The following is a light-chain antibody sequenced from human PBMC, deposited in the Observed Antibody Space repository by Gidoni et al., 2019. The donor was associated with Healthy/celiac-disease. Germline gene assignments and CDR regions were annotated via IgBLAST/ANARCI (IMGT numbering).Light chain of an antibody. J-gene: IGLJ3*02. CDR3: YSTDSSGNLRV. Sequence: SDELTQPPSVSVSPGQTARITCSGDALQKKYAYWYQQNSGQAPVLVIYEDSKRPSGIPERFSGSSSGTMATLTISGAQVEDEADYYCYSTDSSGNLRVFGGGTKLTVL. CDR2: EDS. CDR1: ALQKKY. V-gene: IGLV3-10*01.